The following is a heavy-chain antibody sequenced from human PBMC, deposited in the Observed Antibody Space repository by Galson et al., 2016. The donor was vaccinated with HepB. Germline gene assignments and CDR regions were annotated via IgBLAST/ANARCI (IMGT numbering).Heavy chain of an antibody. J-gene: IGHJ3*02. CDR3: ARADNYCASGTYHETFDI. CDR1: GGSISSYY. Sequence: SETLSLTCTVSGGSISSYYWSWVRQPPGRGLEWIGYISYSGSTNYNPSLKNRVTVSVDTSKNQFSLRLSSVTAADTAVYYCARADNYCASGTYHETFDIWGQGTMVTVSS. D-gene: IGHD3-10*01. CDR2: ISYSGST. V-gene: IGHV4-59*01.